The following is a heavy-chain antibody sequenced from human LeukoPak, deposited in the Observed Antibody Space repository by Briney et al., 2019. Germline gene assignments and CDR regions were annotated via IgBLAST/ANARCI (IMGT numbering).Heavy chain of an antibody. J-gene: IGHJ4*02. CDR2: IYYSGST. CDR3: ARSIVVVPAASGYFDY. Sequence: PSETLSLTCTVSGGSIISYYWSWIRQPPGKGMEWIGYIYYSGSTNYNPSLKSRVTISVDTSKNQFSLKLSSVTAADTAVYYCARSIVVVPAASGYFDYWGQGTLVTVSS. CDR1: GGSIISYY. V-gene: IGHV4-59*08. D-gene: IGHD2-2*01.